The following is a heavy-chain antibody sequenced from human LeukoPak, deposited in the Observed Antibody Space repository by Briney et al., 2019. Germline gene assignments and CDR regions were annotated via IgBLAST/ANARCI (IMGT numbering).Heavy chain of an antibody. D-gene: IGHD3-22*01. CDR3: ARRRYYYDSTGYFYKNKTAFDI. J-gene: IGHJ3*02. V-gene: IGHV4-59*08. CDR1: GGSINSYY. Sequence: SETLSLTCTVSGGSINSYYWTWIRQPPGKGLAWIGYIYYSGSTKYNPSLKSRVTISVDTSKNQFSLKLRSVTAADTAVYYCARRRYYYDSTGYFYKNKTAFDIWGQGTMVTVSP. CDR2: IYYSGST.